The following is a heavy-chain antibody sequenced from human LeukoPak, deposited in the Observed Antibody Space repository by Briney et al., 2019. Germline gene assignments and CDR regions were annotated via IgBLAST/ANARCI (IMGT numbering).Heavy chain of an antibody. J-gene: IGHJ4*02. V-gene: IGHV4-39*01. CDR3: ARRENYGDYGPFDY. Sequence: SETLSLTCTVSGGSISSSSYYWGWIRQPPGKRLEWIGSIYYSGITYYNPSLKSRVTISVDTSKNQFSLKLSSVTAADTAVYYCARRENYGDYGPFDYWGQGTLVTVSS. CDR1: GGSISSSSYY. D-gene: IGHD4-17*01. CDR2: IYYSGIT.